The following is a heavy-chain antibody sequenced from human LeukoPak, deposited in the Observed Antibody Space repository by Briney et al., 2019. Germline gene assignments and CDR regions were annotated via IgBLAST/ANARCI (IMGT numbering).Heavy chain of an antibody. CDR1: GFTFSSYA. V-gene: IGHV3-23*01. J-gene: IGHJ4*02. CDR3: AKDQVVVVPAAMED. Sequence: PGGSLRLSCAASGFTFSSYAMSWVHQAPGKGLEWVSAISGSGGSTYYADSVKGRFTISRDNSKNTLYLQMNSLRAEDTAAYYCAKDQVVVVPAAMEDWGQGTLVTVSS. D-gene: IGHD2-2*01. CDR2: ISGSGGST.